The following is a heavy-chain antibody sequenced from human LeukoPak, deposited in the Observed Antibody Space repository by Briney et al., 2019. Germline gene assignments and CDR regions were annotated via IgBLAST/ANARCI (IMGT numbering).Heavy chain of an antibody. Sequence: PGESLKISCKGLGYDFSTYWNASVRQRPGKGLEWMGIIYPGGSETRYDPSFQGQVTISADRSTSTAYLQWSSLRASDTAMYYCARASRDGYNQNFDHWGQGTLVTVSS. CDR3: ARASRDGYNQNFDH. CDR2: IYPGGSET. J-gene: IGHJ4*02. V-gene: IGHV5-51*01. CDR1: GYDFSTYW. D-gene: IGHD5-24*01.